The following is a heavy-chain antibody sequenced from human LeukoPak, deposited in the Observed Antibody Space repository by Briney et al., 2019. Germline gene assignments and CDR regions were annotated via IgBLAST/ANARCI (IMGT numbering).Heavy chain of an antibody. CDR1: GFTFSDYY. CDR2: ISEGGDTT. Sequence: GGSLRLSWAASGFTFSDYYMSWLRQAPGKGLEWLSHISEGGDTTFYADSVKGRFTISRDNLKNSLYLDMNSLRADDTGIYYCGRDVVDISAWEGYFYFMDVWGKGTSVTVSS. J-gene: IGHJ6*03. CDR3: GRDVVDISAWEGYFYFMDV. V-gene: IGHV3-11*04. D-gene: IGHD3-9*01.